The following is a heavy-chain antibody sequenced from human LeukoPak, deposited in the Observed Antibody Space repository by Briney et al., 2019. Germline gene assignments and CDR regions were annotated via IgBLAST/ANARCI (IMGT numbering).Heavy chain of an antibody. J-gene: IGHJ6*03. V-gene: IGHV3-43*01. CDR3: AKDGSGTTFGGYMDV. CDR2: ISWDGSGT. D-gene: IGHD3-10*01. CDR1: GFTFHDYT. Sequence: PGGYLRLSCAASGFTFHDYTMHWVRQAPGKGLDWVSLISWDGSGTNYADSVTGRFTISRDNSDNSLYLQLNSLRPEDTALYYCAKDGSGTTFGGYMDVWGKGTTVTVSS.